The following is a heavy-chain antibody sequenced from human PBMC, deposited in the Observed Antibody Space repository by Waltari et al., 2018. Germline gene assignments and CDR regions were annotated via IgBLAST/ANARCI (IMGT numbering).Heavy chain of an antibody. V-gene: IGHV3-74*01. CDR1: GLTFGSVW. CDR2: RKGDGSAA. Sequence: EVQLVESGGGLVQPGGSLRLSCAASGLTFGSVWLLWVRQAPGKGPVWVTRRKGDGSAADYGHSVEGRFTISLDNNKDTLYLQMNSLRAEDTAVYYCARDNWGPAYWGQGPLVTVPS. J-gene: IGHJ4*02. D-gene: IGHD7-27*01. CDR3: ARDNWGPAY.